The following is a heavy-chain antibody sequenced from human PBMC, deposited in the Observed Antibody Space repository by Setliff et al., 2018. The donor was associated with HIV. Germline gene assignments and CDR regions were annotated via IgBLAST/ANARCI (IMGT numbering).Heavy chain of an antibody. Sequence: PSETLSLTCTVSGYSISSGYYWGWIRQPPGKGLEWIGSIYHSGSTYYNPSLKSRVTISVDTSKNQFSLKLSSVTAADTAVYYCGRVVGTRAVDYWGQGTLVTVSS. D-gene: IGHD2-15*01. CDR1: GYSISSGYY. V-gene: IGHV4-38-2*02. J-gene: IGHJ4*02. CDR2: IYHSGST. CDR3: GRVVGTRAVDY.